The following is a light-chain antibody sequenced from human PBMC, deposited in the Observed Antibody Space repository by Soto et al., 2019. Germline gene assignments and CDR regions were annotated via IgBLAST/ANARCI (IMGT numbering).Light chain of an antibody. CDR3: QQYNNWPIT. CDR2: DAS. Sequence: EIVLTQSPATLSLSPGERATLSCRASQSVRRYLAWYQQKPGQAPRLLIYDASTRATGIPARFSGSGSGTEFTLTISSLQSEDFAVYYCQQYNNWPITFGQGTRLEIK. J-gene: IGKJ5*01. V-gene: IGKV3D-15*01. CDR1: QSVRRY.